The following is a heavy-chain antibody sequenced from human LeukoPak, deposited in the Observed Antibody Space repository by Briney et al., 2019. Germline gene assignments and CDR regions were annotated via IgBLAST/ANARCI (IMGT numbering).Heavy chain of an antibody. D-gene: IGHD6-13*01. CDR2: IWYDGSTK. CDR1: GFTFSSYG. J-gene: IGHJ3*02. CDR3: AKARDSSSWYAPDDAFDI. V-gene: IGHV3-33*06. Sequence: GGSLRLSCAASGFTFSSYGMHWVRQAPGKGLEWVSVIWYDGSTKYYADSVKGRFTISRDNSKDTLYLQMNSLRAEDTAVYYCAKARDSSSWYAPDDAFDIWGQGTMVTVSS.